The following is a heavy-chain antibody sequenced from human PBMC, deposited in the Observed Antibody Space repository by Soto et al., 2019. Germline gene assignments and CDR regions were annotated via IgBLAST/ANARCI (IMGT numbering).Heavy chain of an antibody. J-gene: IGHJ5*02. D-gene: IGHD6-19*01. CDR1: GGSISSYY. Sequence: PSETLSLTCTVSGGSISSYYWSWIRQPPGKGLEWIGYIYYSGSTNYNPSLKSRVVISVDTSKNQFSLKLNSVTAADTAVYYCARLRVAEGWFDPWGQGTLVTVSS. CDR3: ARLRVAEGWFDP. V-gene: IGHV4-59*08. CDR2: IYYSGST.